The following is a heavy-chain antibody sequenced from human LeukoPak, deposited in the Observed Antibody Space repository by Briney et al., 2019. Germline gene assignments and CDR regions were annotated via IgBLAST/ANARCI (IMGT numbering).Heavy chain of an antibody. CDR3: ARHPSWPDYGGTFDY. Sequence: SETLSLTCTVSGGSISSSSYYWGWIRQPPGKGLEWIGSIYYSGSTYYNPSLKSRVTISVDTSKNQFSLRMNSVTAADTAVYYCARHPSWPDYGGTFDYWGQGALVIVSS. J-gene: IGHJ4*02. CDR2: IYYSGST. CDR1: GGSISSSSYY. V-gene: IGHV4-39*01. D-gene: IGHD4-17*01.